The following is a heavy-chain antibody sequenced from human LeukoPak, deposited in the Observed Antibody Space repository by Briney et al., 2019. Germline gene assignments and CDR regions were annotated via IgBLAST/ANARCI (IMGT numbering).Heavy chain of an antibody. D-gene: IGHD2-15*01. Sequence: PGGSLRLSCAASGFTFDDYGMSWGRQAPGNGLEWLANTKQDGSEKYYVDFVKGRFTISRDDAKNSLLLQMNSLRVDDTAVYYCARDSDGYDLWGQGTLVTVSS. V-gene: IGHV3-7*01. CDR2: TKQDGSEK. CDR3: ARDSDGYDL. J-gene: IGHJ4*02. CDR1: GFTFDDYG.